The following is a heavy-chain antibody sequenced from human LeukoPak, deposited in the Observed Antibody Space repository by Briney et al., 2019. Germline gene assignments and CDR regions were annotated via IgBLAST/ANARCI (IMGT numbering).Heavy chain of an antibody. CDR1: GFTFSSYA. CDR2: ISGSGGST. D-gene: IGHD5-24*01. Sequence: GGSLRLSCAASGFTFSSYAMSWVRQAPGKGLEWVSAISGSGGSTYYADSVKGRFTISRDNSKNTLYLQMDSLRAEDTAVYYCVKERWLQLSPLDYWGQGTLVTVSS. CDR3: VKERWLQLSPLDY. V-gene: IGHV3-23*01. J-gene: IGHJ4*02.